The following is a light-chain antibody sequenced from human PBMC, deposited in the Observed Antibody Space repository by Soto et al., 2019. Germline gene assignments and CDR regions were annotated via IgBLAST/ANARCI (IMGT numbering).Light chain of an antibody. J-gene: IGKJ2*01. CDR3: QQYGSSPRTLA. CDR1: QSVSSSY. CDR2: GAS. Sequence: EIVLTQSPATLSLSPGERATLSCRASQSVSSSYLAWYQQKPGQAPRLLIFGASNRATGIPDRFSGSGSGKDFTLTISRLDPEDFAVYFCQQYGSSPRTLAFGQGTKLEIK. V-gene: IGKV3-20*01.